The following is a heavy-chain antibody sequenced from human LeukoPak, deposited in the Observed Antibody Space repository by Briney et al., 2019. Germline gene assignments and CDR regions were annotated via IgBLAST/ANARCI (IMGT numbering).Heavy chain of an antibody. J-gene: IGHJ6*03. CDR3: GRDALVGYFSYYYMDV. D-gene: IGHD2-15*01. CDR2: ISNSGST. V-gene: IGHV4-59*11. Sequence: PSATLSLTCTVSGGSISSHYWTWIRQSPVKGLEWIGDISNSGSTSYNPSLKSRVTISIDTSKNQFSLKLSSVTAADTAVYYCGRDALVGYFSYYYMDVWGKGTTVTVSS. CDR1: GGSISSHY.